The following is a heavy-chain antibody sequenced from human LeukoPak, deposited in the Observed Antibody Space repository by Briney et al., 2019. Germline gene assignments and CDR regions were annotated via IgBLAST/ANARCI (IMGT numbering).Heavy chain of an antibody. CDR1: GYTFTSYA. CDR3: ARAVYGSGSYYTYYFDY. J-gene: IGHJ4*02. Sequence: ASVKVSCKASGYTFTSYAMHWVRQAPGQGLEWMGIINPSGGSTSYAQKFQGRITMTRDTSTSTVYMELSSLRSEDTAVYYCARAVYGSGSYYTYYFDYWGQETLVTVSS. D-gene: IGHD3-10*01. V-gene: IGHV1-46*01. CDR2: INPSGGST.